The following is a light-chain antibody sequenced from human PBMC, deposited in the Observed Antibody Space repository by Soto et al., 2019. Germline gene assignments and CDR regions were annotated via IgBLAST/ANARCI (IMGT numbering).Light chain of an antibody. CDR2: SNN. Sequence: QSVLTQPPSASGTPGQRVTISCSGGDSNIGKNAVNWYRQLPGTAPKLVIYSNNQRPSGVPDRFSGSKSGTSASLAISGLQSEDEADYYCAAWDDNLDGVVFGGGTNLTVL. CDR1: DSNIGKNA. V-gene: IGLV1-44*01. CDR3: AAWDDNLDGVV. J-gene: IGLJ2*01.